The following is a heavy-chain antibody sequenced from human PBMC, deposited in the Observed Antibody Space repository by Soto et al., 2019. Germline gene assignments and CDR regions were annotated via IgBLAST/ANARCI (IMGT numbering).Heavy chain of an antibody. CDR2: IIPIFGTA. D-gene: IGHD2-15*01. Sequence: ASVKVSCKASGGTFSSYAISWVRQAPGQGLEWMGGIIPIFGTANYAQKFQGRVTITADESTSTAYMELSSLRSEDTAVYYCARSFAGSRGGLSHYYGMDVWGQGTTVTVSS. V-gene: IGHV1-69*13. CDR1: GGTFSSYA. J-gene: IGHJ6*02. CDR3: ARSFAGSRGGLSHYYGMDV.